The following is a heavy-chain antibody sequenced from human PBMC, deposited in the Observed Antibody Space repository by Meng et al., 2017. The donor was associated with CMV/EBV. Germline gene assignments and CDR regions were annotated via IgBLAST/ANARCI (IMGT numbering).Heavy chain of an antibody. D-gene: IGHD3-22*01. CDR1: GFTFSSYS. V-gene: IGHV3-48*02. CDR3: ARGGYYDSSGYPKSLGWLDP. CDR2: ISSSSSTI. Sequence: GESLKISCAASGFTFSSYSMNWVRQAPGKGLEWVSYISSSSSTIYYADSVKGRFTISRDNAKNSLYLQMNSLRDEDTAVYYCARGGYYDSSGYPKSLGWLDPWGQGTLVTVSS. J-gene: IGHJ5*02.